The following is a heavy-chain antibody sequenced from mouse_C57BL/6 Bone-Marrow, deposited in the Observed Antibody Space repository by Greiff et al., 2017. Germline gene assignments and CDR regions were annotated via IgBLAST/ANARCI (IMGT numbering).Heavy chain of an antibody. CDR3: ARAHYYYGSSYGYYAMDY. CDR2: IYPRSGNT. Sequence: QVQLQQSGAELARPGASVKLSCKASGYTFTSYGISWVKQRTGQGLAWIGEIYPRSGNTYYNEKFKGKATLTADKSSSTAYMELRSLTSEDSAVYFCARAHYYYGSSYGYYAMDYWGQGTSVTVSS. CDR1: GYTFTSYG. J-gene: IGHJ4*01. V-gene: IGHV1-81*01. D-gene: IGHD1-1*01.